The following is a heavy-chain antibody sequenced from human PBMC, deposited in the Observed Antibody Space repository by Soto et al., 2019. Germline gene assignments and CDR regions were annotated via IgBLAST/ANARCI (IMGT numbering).Heavy chain of an antibody. Sequence: ASVTVSWTASGYHSPRYEMNWVREATGQGLEWMGWMNPNSGNTGYAQKFQGRVTMNRNTSISTAYRELSSLRSEDTAVYSCARGAGYDYYGMDVWGQGTTVTVSS. V-gene: IGHV1-8*01. CDR3: ARGAGYDYYGMDV. CDR2: MNPNSGNT. CDR1: GYHSPRYE. J-gene: IGHJ6*02.